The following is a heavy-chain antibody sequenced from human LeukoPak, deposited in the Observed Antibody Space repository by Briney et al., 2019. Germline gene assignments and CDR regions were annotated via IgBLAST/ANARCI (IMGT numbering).Heavy chain of an antibody. CDR3: AREEVSSSWVYYFDY. V-gene: IGHV3-33*01. D-gene: IGHD6-13*01. Sequence: PGGSLRLSCAASGFTFSSYGMHWVRQAPGKGLEWVAVIWYEGSNKYYADPLKGRFTISRDNSKNTLYLQMNSLRAEDTAVYYCAREEVSSSWVYYFDYWGQGTLVTVSS. CDR1: GFTFSSYG. J-gene: IGHJ4*02. CDR2: IWYEGSNK.